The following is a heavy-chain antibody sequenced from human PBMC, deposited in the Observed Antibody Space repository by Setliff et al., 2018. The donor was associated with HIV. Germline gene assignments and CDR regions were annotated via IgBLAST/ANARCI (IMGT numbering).Heavy chain of an antibody. CDR1: GGSISSRNFY. CDR2: IAYTGST. D-gene: IGHD6-19*01. Sequence: PSETLSLTCTVSGGSISSRNFYWGWIRQPPGKGLEWIGSIAYTGSTYYNPSLKSRVTISIDTSKNQFSLKLNSVTAADTAMYYCARDGGSSGWYFVLGYSDYWGPGTLVTVSS. CDR3: ARDGGSSGWYFVLGYSDY. J-gene: IGHJ4*02. V-gene: IGHV4-39*02.